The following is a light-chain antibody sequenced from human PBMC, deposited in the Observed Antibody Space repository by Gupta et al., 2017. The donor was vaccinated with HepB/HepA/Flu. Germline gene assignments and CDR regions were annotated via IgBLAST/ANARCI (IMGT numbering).Light chain of an antibody. J-gene: IGKJ2*01. V-gene: IGKV1-5*03. CDR1: QSINIW. CDR3: QQYNTRAYT. CDR2: KAS. Sequence: DIQMTQSPSTLSASIGDRVTITCRASQSINIWLAWYQQKSGEAPKLLIYKASSLESGVPSRLRGSGSGTEFTLTISIRQPDDFATYYCQQYNTRAYTFGKGTKMEVK.